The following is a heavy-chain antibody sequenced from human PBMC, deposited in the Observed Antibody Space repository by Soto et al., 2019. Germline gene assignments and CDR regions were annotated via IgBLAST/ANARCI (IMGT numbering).Heavy chain of an antibody. D-gene: IGHD2-2*01. V-gene: IGHV3-9*01. Sequence: EVQLVESGGGLVQSGRSLRLSCAASGFTFDDYAMHWVRQAPGKGLEWVSGISWNSGSIGYADSVKGRFTISRDNAKNSLYLQMNSLRAEDTALYYCAKDKGWDIVVVPAAIYFDYWGQGTLVTVSS. CDR1: GFTFDDYA. J-gene: IGHJ4*02. CDR2: ISWNSGSI. CDR3: AKDKGWDIVVVPAAIYFDY.